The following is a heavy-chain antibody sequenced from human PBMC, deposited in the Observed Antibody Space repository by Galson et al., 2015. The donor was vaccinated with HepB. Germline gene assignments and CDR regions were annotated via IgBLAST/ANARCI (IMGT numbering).Heavy chain of an antibody. Sequence: SVKVSCKASGYTFTSYDINWVRQATGQGLEWMGWMNPNSGNTGYAQKFQGRVTMTEDTSTDTAYMELSSLRSEDTAVYYCAKGSIAASRRRDYYYYMDVWGKGTTVTVSS. V-gene: IGHV1-8*01. CDR3: AKGSIAASRRRDYYYYMDV. D-gene: IGHD6-6*01. J-gene: IGHJ6*03. CDR2: MNPNSGNT. CDR1: GYTFTSYD.